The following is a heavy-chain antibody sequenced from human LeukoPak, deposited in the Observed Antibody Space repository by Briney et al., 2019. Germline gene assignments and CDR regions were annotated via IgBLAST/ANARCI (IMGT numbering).Heavy chain of an antibody. CDR2: ISGSGGST. J-gene: IGHJ4*02. Sequence: PGGSLRLSCAASGFTFSSYAMSWVRQAPGKGLEWVSAISGSGGSTYCADSVKGRFTISRDNSKNTLYLQMNSLRAEDTAVYYCAKLDNMGIIVGATGGYYFDYWGQGTLVTVSS. D-gene: IGHD1-26*01. CDR3: AKLDNMGIIVGATGGYYFDY. V-gene: IGHV3-23*01. CDR1: GFTFSSYA.